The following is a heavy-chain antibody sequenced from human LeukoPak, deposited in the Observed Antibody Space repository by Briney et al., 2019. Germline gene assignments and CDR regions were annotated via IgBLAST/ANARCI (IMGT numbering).Heavy chain of an antibody. V-gene: IGHV4-34*01. CDR3: ARDTYSYGFQ. J-gene: IGHJ4*02. D-gene: IGHD5-18*01. CDR2: INHSGST. CDR1: GGSFSGYY. Sequence: NPSETLSLTCAVYGGSFSGYYWSWIRQPPGKGLELIGEINHSGSTNYNPSLQSRATISVDTSKHQFSLKLSSVTAADTAVYYCARDTYSYGFQWGQGTLVTVSS.